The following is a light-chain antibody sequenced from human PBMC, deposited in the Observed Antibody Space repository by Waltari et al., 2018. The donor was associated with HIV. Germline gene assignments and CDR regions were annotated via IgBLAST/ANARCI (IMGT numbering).Light chain of an antibody. CDR2: WAS. J-gene: IGKJ1*01. V-gene: IGKV4-1*01. CDR1: KSVLYSSNNKNY. CDR3: QQYYSTPRT. Sequence: DIVMTQSPASLAVSLGERATINCKSSKSVLYSSNNKNYLAWYQQKPGQPPKLLIYWASTRESGVPDRFSGRGSGTDFTLTISSLQAEDVAVYYCQQYYSTPRTFGKGTKVEIK.